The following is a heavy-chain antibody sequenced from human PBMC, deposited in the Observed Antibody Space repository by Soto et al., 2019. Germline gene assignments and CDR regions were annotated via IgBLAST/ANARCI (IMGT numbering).Heavy chain of an antibody. CDR3: ARGYYDILTGYFPFDY. CDR1: GGSISSYY. V-gene: IGHV4-4*07. CDR2: IYTSGST. Sequence: QVQLQESGPGLVKPSETLSLTCTVSGGSISSYYWSWIRQPAGKGLEWIGRIYTSGSTNYNPSLKRRVTMSVDTSKNQFSLKLSSVTAADTAVYYCARGYYDILTGYFPFDYWGQGTLVTVSS. J-gene: IGHJ4*02. D-gene: IGHD3-9*01.